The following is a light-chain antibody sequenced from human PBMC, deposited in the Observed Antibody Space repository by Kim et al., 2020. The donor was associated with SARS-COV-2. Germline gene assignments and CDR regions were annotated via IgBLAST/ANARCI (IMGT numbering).Light chain of an antibody. J-gene: IGLJ2*01. CDR2: QDS. CDR3: QAWDSSTAVV. V-gene: IGLV3-1*01. CDR1: KLGDKY. Sequence: SPGQASSITCSGDKLGDKYACWYQQKPGQSPVLVTFQDSKRPPGIPERFSGSNSGNTATLTISGTQAMDEADYYCQAWDSSTAVVFGGGTQLTVL.